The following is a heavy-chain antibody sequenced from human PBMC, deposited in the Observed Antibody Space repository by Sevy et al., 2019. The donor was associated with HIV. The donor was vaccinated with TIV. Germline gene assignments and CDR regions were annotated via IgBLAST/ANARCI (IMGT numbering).Heavy chain of an antibody. J-gene: IGHJ5*02. CDR1: GGSFSGYY. CDR3: ARAPPVVVVPGAPSWFDP. D-gene: IGHD2-2*01. Sequence: SETLSLTCAVYGGSFSGYYWNGIRQSPGKGLEWIGEINHSGSTHYNPSLKSRVTISVDTSKNQFSLRLNSVTAADTAVYYCARAPPVVVVPGAPSWFDPWGQGTLVTVSS. V-gene: IGHV4-34*01. CDR2: INHSGST.